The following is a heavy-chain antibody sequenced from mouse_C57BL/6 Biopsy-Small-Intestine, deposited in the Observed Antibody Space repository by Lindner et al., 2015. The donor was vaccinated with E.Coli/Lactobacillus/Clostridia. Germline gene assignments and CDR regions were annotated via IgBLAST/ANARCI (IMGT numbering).Heavy chain of an antibody. Sequence: QLQESGPELVKPGASVXISCKASGYSFTDYNMNWVKQSNGKSLEWIGVINPNYGTTSYNQKFKGKATLTVDQSSSTAYMQLNSLTSEDSAVYYCAKTAQASSSWFAYWGQGTLVTVSA. CDR1: GYSFTDYN. J-gene: IGHJ3*01. D-gene: IGHD3-2*02. CDR2: INPNYGTT. V-gene: IGHV1-39*01. CDR3: AKTAQASSSWFAY.